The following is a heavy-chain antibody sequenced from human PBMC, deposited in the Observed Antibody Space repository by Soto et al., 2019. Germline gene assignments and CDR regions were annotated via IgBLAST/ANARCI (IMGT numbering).Heavy chain of an antibody. CDR1: GFTFSIYA. D-gene: IGHD4-17*01. Sequence: EVQLLESGGGLVQPGGSLRLSCAASGFTFSIYAMSWVRQAPGKGLEWVSAISGIGGSTYYADSVKGRFTISRDNSKNTLYLQMNSLRAEHTAVYYCAKDYGDYVGYFDYWGQGTLVTVSS. V-gene: IGHV3-23*01. CDR2: ISGIGGST. J-gene: IGHJ4*02. CDR3: AKDYGDYVGYFDY.